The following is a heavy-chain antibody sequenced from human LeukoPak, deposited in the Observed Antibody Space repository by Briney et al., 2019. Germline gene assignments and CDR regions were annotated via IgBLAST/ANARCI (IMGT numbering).Heavy chain of an antibody. Sequence: SETLSLTCAVSGYSITSSSWWGWIRQPPGKGLGWTGYIYHSGTTYYNPSLQSRVTMSVDTSKNQFSLKLSSVTAADTAEYYCARADFYSNYGFLFDYWGQGTLVTVSS. CDR2: IYHSGTT. CDR3: ARADFYSNYGFLFDY. V-gene: IGHV4-28*03. CDR1: GYSITSSSW. D-gene: IGHD4-11*01. J-gene: IGHJ4*02.